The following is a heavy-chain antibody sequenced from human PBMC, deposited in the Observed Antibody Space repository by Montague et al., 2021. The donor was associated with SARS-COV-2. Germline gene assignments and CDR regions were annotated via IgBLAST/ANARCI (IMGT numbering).Heavy chain of an antibody. J-gene: IGHJ3*02. CDR3: AKDRLALLWFGERYDAFDI. V-gene: IGHV3-23*01. D-gene: IGHD3-10*01. CDR2: ISGSGRST. Sequence: SLRLSCAASGFTFSKYAMSWVRQAPGKGLEWVSAISGSGRSTYYADSVKGRFTISRDNSKNTLYLQMNSLRAEDTAVYYCAKDRLALLWFGERYDAFDIWGQGTMATVPS. CDR1: GFTFSKYA.